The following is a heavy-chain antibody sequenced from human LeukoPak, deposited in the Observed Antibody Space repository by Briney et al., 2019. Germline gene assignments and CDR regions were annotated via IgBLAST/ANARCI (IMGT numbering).Heavy chain of an antibody. Sequence: SETLSLTCTVSGGSISSHYWSWIRQPPGKGLEWIGYIYYSGSTNYNPSLKSRVTISVGTSKNQFSLKLSSVTAADTAVYYCARGYYYYMDVWGKGTTVTVSS. CDR2: IYYSGST. CDR1: GGSISSHY. J-gene: IGHJ6*03. CDR3: ARGYYYYMDV. V-gene: IGHV4-59*11.